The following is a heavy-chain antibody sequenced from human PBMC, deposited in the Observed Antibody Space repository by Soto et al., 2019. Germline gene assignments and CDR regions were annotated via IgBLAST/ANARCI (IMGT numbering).Heavy chain of an antibody. CDR1: GGSLSSGGYY. CDR2: IYHSGST. Sequence: PSETRSPTCTFSGGSLSSGGYYLGWVRPHPGEGPEGIGYIYHSGSTYYNPSLKSRVTISVDTSKNQFSLMLSSVTAADTAVYYCARADCSSTSCYEGGYYYYYMDVWGEGTTVTVSS. V-gene: IGHV4-31*03. J-gene: IGHJ6*03. D-gene: IGHD2-2*01. CDR3: ARADCSSTSCYEGGYYYYYMDV.